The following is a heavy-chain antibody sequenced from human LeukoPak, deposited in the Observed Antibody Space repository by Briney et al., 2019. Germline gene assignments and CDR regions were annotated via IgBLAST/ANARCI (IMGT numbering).Heavy chain of an antibody. J-gene: IGHJ3*02. D-gene: IGHD1-26*01. CDR2: INHSGST. Sequence: SETLSLTCAVYGGSFSGYYWSWIRQPPGKGLEWIGEINHSGSTNYNPSLKSRVTISLNTSKSQFFLKLSSVTAADAAVFYCARGRPRSLIVGTTRRSRAFDIWGQGTMVTVSS. CDR1: GGSFSGYY. CDR3: ARGRPRSLIVGTTRRSRAFDI. V-gene: IGHV4-34*01.